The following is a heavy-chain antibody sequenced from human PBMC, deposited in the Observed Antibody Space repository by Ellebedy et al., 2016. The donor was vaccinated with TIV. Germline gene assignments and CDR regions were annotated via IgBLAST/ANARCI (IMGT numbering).Heavy chain of an antibody. V-gene: IGHV3-7*03. CDR1: GFSFSIYS. Sequence: GESLKISCADSGFSFSIYSMNWVRQAPGKGLEWVATIKQAGSEEYYVDSVKGRFTISRDNAKNSLFLQMSSLRAEDTAVYYCARARGLLYEKWGGAGYGMDVWGQGTTVTVYS. J-gene: IGHJ6*02. D-gene: IGHD2-2*02. CDR3: ARARGLLYEKWGGAGYGMDV. CDR2: IKQAGSEE.